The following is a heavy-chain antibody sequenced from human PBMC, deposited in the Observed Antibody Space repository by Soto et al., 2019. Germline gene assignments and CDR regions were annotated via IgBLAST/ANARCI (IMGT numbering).Heavy chain of an antibody. Sequence: QVQLQESGPGLVKPSQTLSLTCTVSGGSISSGDYYWSWIRHPPGKGLEWIGYIYYSGSTYYNPSLKSRVTLSVDTSKNQFSLKLSSVTAADTAVYYCARGGWLHRWFDPWGQGTLVTVSS. D-gene: IGHD5-12*01. V-gene: IGHV4-30-4*01. CDR1: GGSISSGDYY. J-gene: IGHJ5*02. CDR2: IYYSGST. CDR3: ARGGWLHRWFDP.